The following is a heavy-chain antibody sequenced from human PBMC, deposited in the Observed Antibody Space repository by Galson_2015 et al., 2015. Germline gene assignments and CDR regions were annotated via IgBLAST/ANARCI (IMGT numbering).Heavy chain of an antibody. CDR1: GDSVSSHSAA. Sequence: CAISGDSVSSHSAAWNWIRQSQSRGLEWLGRTYYRSKWYNDYAVSVKSRITINPDTSKNQFSLQLNSVTPEDTAVYYCAREGAEWFGEFGYFDYWGQGTLVTVSS. CDR3: AREGAEWFGEFGYFDY. CDR2: TYYRSKWYN. J-gene: IGHJ4*02. D-gene: IGHD3-10*01. V-gene: IGHV6-1*01.